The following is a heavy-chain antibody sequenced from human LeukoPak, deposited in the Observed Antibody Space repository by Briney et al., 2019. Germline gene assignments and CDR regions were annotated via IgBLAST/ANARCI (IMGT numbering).Heavy chain of an antibody. CDR3: AKDGSGSYYKPRNFDY. Sequence: PGGSLRLSCAASGFTFSSYAMSWVRQAPGKGLEWVSAISGSGGSTYYADSVKGRFTISRDNYKNTLYLQMNSLRAEDTAVYYCAKDGSGSYYKPRNFDYWGQGTLATVSS. D-gene: IGHD3-10*01. CDR1: GFTFSSYA. V-gene: IGHV3-23*01. J-gene: IGHJ4*02. CDR2: ISGSGGST.